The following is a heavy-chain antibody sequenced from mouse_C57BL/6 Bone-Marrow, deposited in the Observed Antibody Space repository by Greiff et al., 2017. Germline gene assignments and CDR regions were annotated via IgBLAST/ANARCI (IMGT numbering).Heavy chain of an antibody. Sequence: EVKLVESGGDLVKPGGSLKLSCAASGFTFSSYGMSWVRQTPDKRLEWVATISSGGSYTYYPDSVKGRFTISRDNAKNTLSLHMSRLKSESTAMYYCSREANLLWYWYFDVWGTGTTVTVSS. J-gene: IGHJ1*03. CDR2: ISSGGSYT. V-gene: IGHV5-6*01. CDR1: GFTFSSYG. CDR3: SREANLLWYWYFDV. D-gene: IGHD2-1*01.